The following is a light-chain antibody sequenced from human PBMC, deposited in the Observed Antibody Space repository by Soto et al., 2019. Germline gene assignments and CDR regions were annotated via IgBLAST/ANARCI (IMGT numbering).Light chain of an antibody. CDR1: QDIRND. J-gene: IGKJ1*01. CDR2: AAS. V-gene: IGKV1-6*01. CDR3: LQDYNYPRT. Sequence: AIPMTQSPTSLSASVGDRVTITCRASQDIRNDLGWYQQKPGKAPQLLIHAASTLQSGVPSRFSGSGSGTDFTLTISSLQPEDFATYYCLQDYNYPRTFGQGTKVEIK.